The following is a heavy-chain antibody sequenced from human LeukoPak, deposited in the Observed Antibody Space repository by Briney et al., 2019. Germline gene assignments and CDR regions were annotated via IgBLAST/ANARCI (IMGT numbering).Heavy chain of an antibody. J-gene: IGHJ5*02. D-gene: IGHD3-3*01. CDR1: GYTFTGYY. CDR3: ARTLINRYDFWSGYYAP. Sequence: ASVKVSCKASGYTFTGYYMHWVRQAPGQGLEWMGWINPNSGGTNYAQKFQGRVTMTRDTSISTAYMELSRLRSDDTAVYYCARTLINRYDFWSGYYAPWGQGTLVTVSS. V-gene: IGHV1-2*02. CDR2: INPNSGGT.